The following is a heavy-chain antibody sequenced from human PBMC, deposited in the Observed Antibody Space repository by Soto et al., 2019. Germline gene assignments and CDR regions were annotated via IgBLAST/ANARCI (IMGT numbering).Heavy chain of an antibody. D-gene: IGHD6-13*01. J-gene: IGHJ5*02. CDR2: IYYSGST. CDR3: ARGSSWPINWFDP. Sequence: SETLSLTCTVSGGSISSSSYYWGWIRQPPGKGLEWIGSIYYSGSTYYNPSLKSRVTISVDTSKNQFSLKLSSVTAADTAVYYCARGSSWPINWFDPWGQGTLVTVS. CDR1: GGSISSSSYY. V-gene: IGHV4-39*01.